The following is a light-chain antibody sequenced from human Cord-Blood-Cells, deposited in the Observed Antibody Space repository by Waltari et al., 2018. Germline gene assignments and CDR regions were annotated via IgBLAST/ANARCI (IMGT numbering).Light chain of an antibody. J-gene: IGKJ2*01. CDR3: QQYGNSPYT. CDR1: QSVSSSY. Sequence: TLSLSPGERATLSCRASQSVSSSYLAWYQQKPGQAPRLLIYGASSRATGIPDRFSGSGSGTDFTLTISRLEPEDFAVYYCQQYGNSPYTFGQGTKLEIK. V-gene: IGKV3-20*01. CDR2: GAS.